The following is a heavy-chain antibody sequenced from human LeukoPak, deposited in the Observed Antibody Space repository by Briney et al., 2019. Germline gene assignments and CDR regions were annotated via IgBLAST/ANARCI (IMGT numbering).Heavy chain of an antibody. J-gene: IGHJ4*02. D-gene: IGHD2-15*01. CDR2: INPNSGGT. CDR3: ARDHCSGGSCYSNY. Sequence: ASVKVSCMASGYTFTGYYMHWVRQAPGQGLEWMGWINPNSGGTNYAQKFQGRVSMTRDTSISTAYMELSRPRSDDTAVYYCARDHCSGGSCYSNYWGQGTLVTVSS. CDR1: GYTFTGYY. V-gene: IGHV1-2*02.